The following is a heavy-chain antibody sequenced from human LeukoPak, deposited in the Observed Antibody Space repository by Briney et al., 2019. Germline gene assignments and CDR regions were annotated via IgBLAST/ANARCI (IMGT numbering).Heavy chain of an antibody. D-gene: IGHD1-26*01. V-gene: IGHV3-66*01. CDR3: ARGWAGAFDC. Sequence: GGSLRLSCAASGFIFSSNYMSWVRQAPGKGLEWVSVLHNDGSKHYADSVKGRFTISRDDSQNTLHLQMNSLRAEDTALYYCARGWAGAFDCWGQGTLVTVSS. J-gene: IGHJ4*02. CDR2: LHNDGSK. CDR1: GFIFSSNY.